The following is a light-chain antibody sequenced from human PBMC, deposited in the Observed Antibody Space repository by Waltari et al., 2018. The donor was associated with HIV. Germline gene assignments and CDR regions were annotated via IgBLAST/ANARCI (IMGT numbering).Light chain of an antibody. V-gene: IGLV1-40*01. J-gene: IGLJ2*01. CDR2: GNS. Sequence: QSVLTQPPSVSGAPGQRVSISCSGSSSNIGADYDVQWYQLLPGRAPKLLIYGNSNRPSGVPDRFSGSKFDTSGSLAISGLQAEDEADYYCQSYDSSLSAVIFGGGTRLTVL. CDR1: SSNIGADYD. CDR3: QSYDSSLSAVI.